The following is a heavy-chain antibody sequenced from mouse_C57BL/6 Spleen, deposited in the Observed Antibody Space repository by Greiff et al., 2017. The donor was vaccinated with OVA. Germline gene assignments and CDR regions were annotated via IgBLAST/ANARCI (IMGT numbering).Heavy chain of an antibody. J-gene: IGHJ1*03. Sequence: DVQLVESGGGLVKPGGSLKLSCAASGFTFSSYTMSWVRQTPEKRLEWVATISGGGGNTYYPDSVKGRFTISRDNAKNTLYLQMSSLRSEDTALYYCARIYYGSSLYWYFDVWGTGTTVTVSS. D-gene: IGHD1-1*01. CDR1: GFTFSSYT. CDR3: ARIYYGSSLYWYFDV. V-gene: IGHV5-9*01. CDR2: ISGGGGNT.